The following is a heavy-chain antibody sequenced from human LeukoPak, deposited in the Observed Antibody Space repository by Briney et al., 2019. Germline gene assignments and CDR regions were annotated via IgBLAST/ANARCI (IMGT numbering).Heavy chain of an antibody. Sequence: SETLSLTCAVYGGSFSGYYWGWIRQPPGKGLEWIGSIYHSGSTYYNPSLKSRVTISVDTSKNQFSLKLSSVTAADTAVYYCARDPLAVAGKGEKGQDYWGQGTLVTVSS. J-gene: IGHJ4*02. CDR2: IYHSGST. V-gene: IGHV4-38-2*02. D-gene: IGHD6-19*01. CDR1: GGSFSGYY. CDR3: ARDPLAVAGKGEKGQDY.